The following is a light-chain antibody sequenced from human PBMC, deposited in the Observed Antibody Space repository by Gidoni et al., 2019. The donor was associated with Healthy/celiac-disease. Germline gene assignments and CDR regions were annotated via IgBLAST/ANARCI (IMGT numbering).Light chain of an antibody. Sequence: AIRMTQSPSSFSASTGDRVTITCRASQGISSYLDWYQQKPGQAPKLLIYAASTLQSGVPSRFSGSGSRTDFTLTISCLQSEDFATYYCQQYYSYPRTFGPGTKVDI. CDR2: AAS. J-gene: IGKJ3*01. CDR1: QGISSY. CDR3: QQYYSYPRT. V-gene: IGKV1-8*01.